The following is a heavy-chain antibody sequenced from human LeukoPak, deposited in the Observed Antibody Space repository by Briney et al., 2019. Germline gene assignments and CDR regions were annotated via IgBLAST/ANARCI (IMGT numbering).Heavy chain of an antibody. CDR2: ISGSGGST. CDR1: GFTFSNYG. Sequence: GGSLRLSCAASGFTFSNYGIHWVRQAPGKGLEWVSAISGSGGSTYYADSVKGRFTISRDNSKNTLYLQMNSLRAEDTAVYYRAKGPHYDILTGAVDYWGQGTLVTVSS. V-gene: IGHV3-23*01. J-gene: IGHJ4*02. CDR3: AKGPHYDILTGAVDY. D-gene: IGHD3-9*01.